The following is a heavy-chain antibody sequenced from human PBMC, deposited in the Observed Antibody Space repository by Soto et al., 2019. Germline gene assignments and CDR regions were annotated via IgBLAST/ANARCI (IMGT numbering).Heavy chain of an antibody. CDR3: ARLVILSNWFDP. J-gene: IGHJ5*02. CDR1: GGSISSGGYY. Sequence: SETLSLTCTVSGGSISSGGYYWSWIRQHPGKGLEWIGYIYYSGSTYYNPSLKSRVTISVDTSKNQFSLKLSSVTAADTAVYYCARLVILSNWFDPWGQGTLVTVSS. CDR2: IYYSGST. D-gene: IGHD3-9*01. V-gene: IGHV4-31*03.